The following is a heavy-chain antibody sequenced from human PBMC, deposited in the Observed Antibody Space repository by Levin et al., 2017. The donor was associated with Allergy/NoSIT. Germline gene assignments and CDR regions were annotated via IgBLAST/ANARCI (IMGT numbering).Heavy chain of an antibody. CDR2: ISYDGSNK. V-gene: IGHV3-30*18. Sequence: GESLKISCAASGFTFSRFAMHWVRQAPGKGLESVAVISYDGSNKYYEDAVKGRFSISRDNSKNTLYLEMDILRVEGTAIYYCAKTATAGLRYEYGLDGWGQGTTVTVSS. D-gene: IGHD2-2*01. J-gene: IGHJ6*02. CDR1: GFTFSRFA. CDR3: AKTATAGLRYEYGLDG.